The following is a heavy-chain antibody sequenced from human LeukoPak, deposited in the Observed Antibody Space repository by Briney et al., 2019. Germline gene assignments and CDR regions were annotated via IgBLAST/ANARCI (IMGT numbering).Heavy chain of an antibody. D-gene: IGHD2-15*01. CDR2: ISGSGGSI. CDR1: KFTFSSYA. CDR3: AKGGSSSPLYYSDY. V-gene: IGHV3-23*01. J-gene: IGHJ4*02. Sequence: PGGSLRLSCTASKFTFSSYAMSWVRQAPGKGLKWVSAISGSGGSIYYADSVKGRFTISRDNSKSTLFLQMNSLRAEDTAVFYCAKGGSSSPLYYSDYWGQGTLVTVSS.